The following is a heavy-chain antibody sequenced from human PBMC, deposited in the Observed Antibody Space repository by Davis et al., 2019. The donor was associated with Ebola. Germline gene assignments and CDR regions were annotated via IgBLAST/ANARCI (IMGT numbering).Heavy chain of an antibody. D-gene: IGHD6-13*01. J-gene: IGHJ5*02. CDR1: GWSFSGYS. Sequence: GSLRLSCAAYGWSFSGYSWSWIRQLPGKGLERIGYIYYSGSTNYNPSLKSRVTISVDTSKNQFSLKLSAVTAADTAVYYCARSPGIARYNWFDPWGEGTLVTVAS. V-gene: IGHV4-34*01. CDR2: IYYSGST. CDR3: ARSPGIARYNWFDP.